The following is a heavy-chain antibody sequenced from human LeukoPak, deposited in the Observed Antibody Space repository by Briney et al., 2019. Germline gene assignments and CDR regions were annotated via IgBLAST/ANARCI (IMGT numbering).Heavy chain of an antibody. Sequence: VASVKVSCKASGYTFTSYDINWVRQATGQGLEWMGWMNPNSGNTGYAQKFQGRVTMTRNTSISTAYMELSSLRSEGTAVYYCARGLHNWGYAFAIWGQGTMVTVSS. CDR3: ARGLHNWGYAFAI. V-gene: IGHV1-8*01. CDR1: GYTFTSYD. J-gene: IGHJ3*02. CDR2: MNPNSGNT. D-gene: IGHD7-27*01.